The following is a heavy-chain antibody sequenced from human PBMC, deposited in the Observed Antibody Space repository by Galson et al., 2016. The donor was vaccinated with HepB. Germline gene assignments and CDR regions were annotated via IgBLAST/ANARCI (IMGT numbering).Heavy chain of an antibody. CDR1: GFTFSGYY. Sequence: SGFTFSGYYMHWVRQAPGQGLEWMGWINPNSGVTNSSQKFQGRVTMTRDTSLSTAYMELRRLRSDDTAVYYCFRMTILGYCSGGTCYHPVFTYAPGYFHHWGQGTRVTVSS. J-gene: IGHJ1*01. CDR2: INPNSGVT. CDR3: FRMTILGYCSGGTCYHPVFTYAPGYFHH. V-gene: IGHV1-2*02. D-gene: IGHD2-15*01.